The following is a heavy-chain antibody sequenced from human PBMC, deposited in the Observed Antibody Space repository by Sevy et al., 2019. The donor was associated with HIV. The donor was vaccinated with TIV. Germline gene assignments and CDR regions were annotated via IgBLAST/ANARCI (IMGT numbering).Heavy chain of an antibody. J-gene: IGHJ6*03. CDR3: AKAAVRGLGGVRDYMDV. D-gene: IGHD3-10*01. Sequence: QPGGSLRLSCAASGFTFSSYGMHWVRQAPGKGLEWVAVIWYDGSNKYYADSVKGRFTISRDNSKNTLYPQMNSLRAEDTAVYYCAKAAVRGLGGVRDYMDVWGKGTTVTVSS. V-gene: IGHV3-33*06. CDR2: IWYDGSNK. CDR1: GFTFSSYG.